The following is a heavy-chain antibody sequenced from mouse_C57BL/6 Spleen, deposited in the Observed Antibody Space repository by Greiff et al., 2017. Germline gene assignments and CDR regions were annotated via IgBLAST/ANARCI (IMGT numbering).Heavy chain of an antibody. J-gene: IGHJ4*01. CDR1: GYSITSGYY. CDR2: ISYDGSN. CDR3: ARDGHGGAMDY. Sequence: DVQLQESGPGLVKPSQSLSLTCSVTGYSITSGYYWNWIRQFPGNKLEWMGYISYDGSNNYNPSLKNRISITRDTSKNQFFLKLNSVTTEDTATYYCARDGHGGAMDYWGQGTSVTVSS. V-gene: IGHV3-6*01.